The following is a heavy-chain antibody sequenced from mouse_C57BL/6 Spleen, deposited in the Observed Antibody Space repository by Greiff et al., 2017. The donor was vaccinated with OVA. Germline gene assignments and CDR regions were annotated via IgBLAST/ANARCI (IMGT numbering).Heavy chain of an antibody. CDR1: GYTFTSYW. D-gene: IGHD1-1*01. CDR3: ARGGTTVVDY. CDR2: IDPSDSYT. V-gene: IGHV1-59*01. Sequence: QVQLQQPGAELVRPGTSVKLSCKASGYTFTSYWMHWVKQRPGQGLEWIGVIDPSDSYTNYNQKFKGKATLTVDTSSSTAYMQLSSLTSEDSAVYYCARGGTTVVDYGGQGTTLTVSS. J-gene: IGHJ2*01.